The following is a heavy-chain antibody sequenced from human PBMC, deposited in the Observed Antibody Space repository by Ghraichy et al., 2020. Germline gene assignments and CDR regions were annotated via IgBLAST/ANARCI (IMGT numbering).Heavy chain of an antibody. D-gene: IGHD3-16*01. CDR1: GFTVSSNY. V-gene: IGHV3-53*01. CDR3: ARVWGYYYYMDV. CDR2: IYSGGST. J-gene: IGHJ6*03. Sequence: GGSLRLSCAASGFTVSSNYMSWVRQAPGKGLEWVSVIYSGGSTYYADSVKGRFTISRDNSKNTLYLQMNSLRAEDTAVYYCARVWGYYYYMDVWGKGTTVTVSS.